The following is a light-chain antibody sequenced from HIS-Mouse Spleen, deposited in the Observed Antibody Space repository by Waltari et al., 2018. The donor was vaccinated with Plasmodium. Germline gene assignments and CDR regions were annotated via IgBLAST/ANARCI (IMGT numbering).Light chain of an antibody. CDR1: PSVLYSSHNKNY. V-gene: IGKV4-1*01. CDR2: WAS. CDR3: QQYYSTPPYT. Sequence: DIVMTQSPDSLAVSLGERATINCKSSPSVLYSSHNKNYLAWYQQKPGQPPKLLIYWASTRESGVPDRFSGSGSGTDFTLTISSLQAEDVAVYYCQQYYSTPPYTFGQGTKLEIK. J-gene: IGKJ2*01.